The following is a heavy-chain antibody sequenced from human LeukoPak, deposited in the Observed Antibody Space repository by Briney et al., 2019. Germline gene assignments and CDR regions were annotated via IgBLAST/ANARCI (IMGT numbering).Heavy chain of an antibody. V-gene: IGHV1-18*01. D-gene: IGHD5-12*01. CDR1: GYNLSNYG. J-gene: IGHJ6*02. Sequence: ASVKVSCKASGYNLSNYGIAWVRQAPGQGLEWMGWISAYNDNKYYARKFQDRVTMTTDTSTSTAYMEVTFLMSDDTAVYYCARAGKEWPRPYEYYGMDVWGRGTMVTVSS. CDR3: ARAGKEWPRPYEYYGMDV. CDR2: ISAYNDNK.